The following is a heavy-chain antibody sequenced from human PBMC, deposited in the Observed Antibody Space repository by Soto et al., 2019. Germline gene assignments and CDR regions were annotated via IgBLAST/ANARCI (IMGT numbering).Heavy chain of an antibody. J-gene: IGHJ4*02. CDR1: GFTFSNYA. CDR3: ARGTSSGWYYFDY. V-gene: IGHV3-30-3*01. D-gene: IGHD6-19*01. Sequence: QVQLVESGGGVVQPGRSLRLSCAASGFTFSNYAIHWVRQAPGKGLEWVAAISYDGSNKYYADSVKGRFTISRDNSKSTLYLQGNSLRADDTAVYYWARGTSSGWYYFDYWGQGTLVTVSS. CDR2: ISYDGSNK.